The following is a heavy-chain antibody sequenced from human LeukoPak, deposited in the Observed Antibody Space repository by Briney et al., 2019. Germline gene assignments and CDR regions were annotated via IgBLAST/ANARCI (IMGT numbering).Heavy chain of an antibody. V-gene: IGHV1-69*04. CDR1: GGTFSSYA. CDR3: AREYCSGGSCYTHFDY. J-gene: IGHJ4*02. CDR2: IIPILGIA. Sequence: SVKVSCKASGGTFSSYAISWVRQAPGQGLEWMGRIIPILGIANYAQKFQGRVTITADKSTSTAYMELSSLRSEDTAVYYCAREYCSGGSCYTHFDYWGQGTLVIVSS. D-gene: IGHD2-15*01.